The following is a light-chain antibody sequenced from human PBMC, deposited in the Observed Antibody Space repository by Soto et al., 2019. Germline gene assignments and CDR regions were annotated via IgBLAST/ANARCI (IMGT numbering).Light chain of an antibody. CDR1: QSVSSN. Sequence: EIVMTQSPASLSESPGERATLSCRASQSVSSNLAWYQQKPGQAPRLLIYDASTRATGLPARFSGSGSGTEFTLTISSLQSEDFAVYYCQQYNNWPSITFGQGTRLEIK. J-gene: IGKJ5*01. V-gene: IGKV3-15*01. CDR2: DAS. CDR3: QQYNNWPSIT.